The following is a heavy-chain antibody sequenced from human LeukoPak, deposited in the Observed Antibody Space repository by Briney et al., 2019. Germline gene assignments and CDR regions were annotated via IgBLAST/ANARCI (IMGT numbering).Heavy chain of an antibody. V-gene: IGHV3-15*01. CDR3: ATHFDVGEKRAYLGY. CDR2: IKTKTEGGAI. CDR1: GFTFSNAW. Sequence: PGGSLRLSCAASGFTFSNAWMIWVRQAPGKGLEWVGRIKTKTEGGAIDYGTPVKGRFTISRDDSKNMVYLEMNSLKTEDTAVYYCATHFDVGEKRAYLGYWGQGTLVNGSS. J-gene: IGHJ4*02. D-gene: IGHD3-3*02.